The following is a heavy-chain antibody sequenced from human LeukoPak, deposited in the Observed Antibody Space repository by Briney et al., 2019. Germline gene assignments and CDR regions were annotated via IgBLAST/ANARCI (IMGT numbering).Heavy chain of an antibody. J-gene: IGHJ4*02. D-gene: IGHD3-16*01. Sequence: TSETPSLTCTVSGGSISSYYWSWIRQPPGKGLEWIGYIHYSGGITCYIPSLKSRVTISVDTSKNQFSLKLSSVTAADTAVYYCTRGAGWLIDYWGQGILVTVSS. CDR1: GGSISSYY. CDR3: TRGAGWLIDY. CDR2: IHYSGGIT. V-gene: IGHV4-59*01.